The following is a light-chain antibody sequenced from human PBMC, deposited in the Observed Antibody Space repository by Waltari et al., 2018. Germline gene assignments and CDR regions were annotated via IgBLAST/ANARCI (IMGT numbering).Light chain of an antibody. CDR1: QSVSSY. CDR3: QQRSNWPPT. CDR2: DAS. Sequence: EIVLTQSPATLSFSPGERATLSCRASQSVSSYLAWYQQKPGQAPSLLIYDASNRATGIPARFSGSGSGTDFTLTISSLEPEDFAVYYCQQRSNWPPTFGGGTKVEIK. J-gene: IGKJ4*01. V-gene: IGKV3-11*01.